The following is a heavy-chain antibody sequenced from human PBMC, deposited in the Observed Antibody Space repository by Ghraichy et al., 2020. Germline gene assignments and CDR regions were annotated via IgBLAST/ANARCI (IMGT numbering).Heavy chain of an antibody. CDR1: GFTFSSYS. D-gene: IGHD2-15*01. CDR2: IGSGGSSS. J-gene: IGHJ4*02. V-gene: IGHV3-48*04. CDR3: VRDGCSGGTCTLYN. Sequence: GGSLRLSCVATGFTFSSYSMNWVRQAPGKGLEWVSYIGSGGSSSYYADSVKGRFTISRDNAKNSVYLDMNSLRAEDTALYYCVRDGCSGGTCTLYNWGQGALVTVSS.